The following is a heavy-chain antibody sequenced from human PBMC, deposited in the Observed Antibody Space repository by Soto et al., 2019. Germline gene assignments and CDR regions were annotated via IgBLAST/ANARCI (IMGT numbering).Heavy chain of an antibody. V-gene: IGHV3-21*01. Sequence: GGSLRLSCAASGFTFSSYSMNWVRQAPGKGLEWVSSISSSSSYIYYADSVKGRFTISRDNAKNSLYLQMNSLRAEDTAVYYCARWSARKTYGMDVWGQGTTVTVSS. CDR2: ISSSSSYI. CDR1: GFTFSSYS. CDR3: ARWSARKTYGMDV. J-gene: IGHJ6*02.